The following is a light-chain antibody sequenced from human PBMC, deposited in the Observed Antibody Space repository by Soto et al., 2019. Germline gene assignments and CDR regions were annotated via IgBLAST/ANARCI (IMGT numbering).Light chain of an antibody. CDR2: QDN. J-gene: IGLJ2*01. V-gene: IGLV3-1*01. CDR3: QAWDSSTVL. CDR1: KLGDKY. Sequence: SYELTQAPSVSVSPGQTASITCSGDKLGDKYACWYQQKPGQSPVLVIYQDNKRPSGIPERFSGSSSGNTATLIISGTQAMDEADYYCQAWDSSTVLFGGGTKLTVL.